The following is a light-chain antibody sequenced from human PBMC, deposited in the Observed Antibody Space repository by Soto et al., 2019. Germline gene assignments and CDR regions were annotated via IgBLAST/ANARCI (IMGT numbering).Light chain of an antibody. V-gene: IGKV1-33*01. CDR2: DAS. Sequence: DIQMTQSPSSLSASVGDRVTISCQASQDISNCLNWYQQKPGKAPKLLDYDASNLETGVPSRFSGSGSGTDFTFTISSLQPEDIATYYCQQYDNLPRFGPGTRVDIK. CDR1: QDISNC. J-gene: IGKJ3*01. CDR3: QQYDNLPR.